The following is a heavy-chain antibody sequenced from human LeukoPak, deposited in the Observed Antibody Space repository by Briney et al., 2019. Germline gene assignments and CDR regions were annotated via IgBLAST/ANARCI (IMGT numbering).Heavy chain of an antibody. CDR1: GCAFTISG. CDR3: ARNYYDSSGPGWFDP. CDR2: ISAYNGNT. D-gene: IGHD3-22*01. Sequence: ASVKVSCKASGCAFTISGISWVRQAPGQGLEWMGWISAYNGNTNYAQKLQGRVTMTTDTSTGTAYMELRSLKSDDTAGSYCARNYYDSSGPGWFDPWGQGTLVTVSS. J-gene: IGHJ5*02. V-gene: IGHV1-18*01.